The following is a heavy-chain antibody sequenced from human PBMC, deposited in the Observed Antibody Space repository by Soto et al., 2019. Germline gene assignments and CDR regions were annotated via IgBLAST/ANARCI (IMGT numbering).Heavy chain of an antibody. CDR1: GFTFSDSY. CDR2: ISSSGSTI. CDR3: ARPLGQEIVEPGY. V-gene: IGHV3-11*01. Sequence: GGSLRLSCAASGFTFSDSYMSWIRQAPGKGLEWVSYISSSGSTIYYADSVKGRFTISRDSAKTSLYLQMNSLRAEDTAVYYCARPLGQEIVEPGYWGQGTLVTVSS. J-gene: IGHJ4*02. D-gene: IGHD5-12*01.